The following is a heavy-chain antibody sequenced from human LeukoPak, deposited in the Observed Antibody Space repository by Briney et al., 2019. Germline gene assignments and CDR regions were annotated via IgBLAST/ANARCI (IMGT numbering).Heavy chain of an antibody. Sequence: GGSLRLSCAASGFTFSSYEMNWVRQAPGKGLEWVSYISSSGSTIYYADSVKGRFTISRDNAKNSLYLQMNSLRAEATAVYYCARIGGATTGGFDYWGQGTLVTVSS. V-gene: IGHV3-48*03. CDR1: GFTFSSYE. CDR2: ISSSGSTI. J-gene: IGHJ4*02. D-gene: IGHD1-26*01. CDR3: ARIGGATTGGFDY.